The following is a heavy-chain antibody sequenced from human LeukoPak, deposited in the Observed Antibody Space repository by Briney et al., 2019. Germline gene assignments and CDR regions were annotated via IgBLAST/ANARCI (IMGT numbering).Heavy chain of an antibody. D-gene: IGHD3-3*01. CDR3: ARARLRGVVIINAFDI. CDR2: ISHSGST. V-gene: IGHV4-34*01. CDR1: GGSFSGYY. J-gene: IGHJ3*02. Sequence: SETLSLTCAVYGGSFSGYYWSWIRQPPGKGLEWIGEISHSGSTNYNPSLKSRVTISVDTSKNQFSLKLSSVTAADTAVYYCARARLRGVVIINAFDIWGQGTMVTVSS.